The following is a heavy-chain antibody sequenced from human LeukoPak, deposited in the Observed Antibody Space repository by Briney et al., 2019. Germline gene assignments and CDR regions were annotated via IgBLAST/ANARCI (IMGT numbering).Heavy chain of an antibody. CDR1: GYTFTSYY. Sequence: ASVKVSCKASGYTFTSYYMHWVRQAPGQGLEWMGIINPSGGSTSYAQKFQGRVTMTRDTSTSTVYMELSSLRSEDTAVYYCARDGGIAVAGAPHSWYYFDYWGREPWSPSPQ. J-gene: IGHJ4*02. V-gene: IGHV1-46*01. CDR2: INPSGGST. D-gene: IGHD6-19*01. CDR3: ARDGGIAVAGAPHSWYYFDY.